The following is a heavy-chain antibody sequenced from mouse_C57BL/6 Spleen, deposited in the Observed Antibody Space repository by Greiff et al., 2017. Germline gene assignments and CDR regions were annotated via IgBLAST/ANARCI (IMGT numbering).Heavy chain of an antibody. D-gene: IGHD1-1*01. CDR3: AREDYYGSSYVDD. CDR2: INPSNGGT. V-gene: IGHV1-53*01. J-gene: IGHJ2*01. Sequence: QVQLQQPGTELVKPGASVKLSCKASGYTFTSYWMHWVKQRPGQGLEWIGNINPSNGGTNYNEKFKSKATLTVDKSSSTAYMQLSSLTSEDSAVDDCAREDYYGSSYVDDWGQGTTRTVSS. CDR1: GYTFTSYW.